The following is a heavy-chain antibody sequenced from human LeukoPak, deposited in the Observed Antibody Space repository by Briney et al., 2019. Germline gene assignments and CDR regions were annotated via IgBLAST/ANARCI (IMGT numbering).Heavy chain of an antibody. Sequence: SETLSLTCTVSGGSIRTNSYNWGWIRQPPGKGLEWIASISYSGTTYYNPSLKSRVTMSVDTSKKQFSLKLSSVTAADTAVYYCARGQPDGSGSYYKFDPWGQGTLVTVSS. J-gene: IGHJ5*02. V-gene: IGHV4-39*01. D-gene: IGHD3-10*01. CDR1: GGSIRTNSYN. CDR2: ISYSGTT. CDR3: ARGQPDGSGSYYKFDP.